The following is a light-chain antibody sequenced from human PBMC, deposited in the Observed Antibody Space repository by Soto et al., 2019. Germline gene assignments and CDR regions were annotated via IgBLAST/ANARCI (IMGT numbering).Light chain of an antibody. Sequence: QSVLTQPPSASGSPGQSATISCTGTSSDVGGYNYVSWYQQHPGKAPKLMIYEVSKRPSGVPDRFSGSKSGNTASLTVSGLQAEDEADYYCSSYAGNKNVFGTGTKVTVL. CDR2: EVS. V-gene: IGLV2-8*01. CDR3: SSYAGNKNV. CDR1: SSDVGGYNY. J-gene: IGLJ1*01.